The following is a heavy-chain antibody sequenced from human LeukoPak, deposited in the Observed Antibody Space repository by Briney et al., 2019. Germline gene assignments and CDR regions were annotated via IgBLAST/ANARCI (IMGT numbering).Heavy chain of an antibody. Sequence: SETLSLTCTVSGGSISSSSVYWGWIRQPPGKGLEWIATISYSGSTTSYNPSLKSRVTISVDTSKNQFSLKLSSVTAADTAVYYCAGVLRSSGSPDYWGQGTLVTVSS. CDR3: AGVLRSSGSPDY. J-gene: IGHJ4*02. D-gene: IGHD3-22*01. V-gene: IGHV4-39*07. CDR1: GGSISSSSVY. CDR2: ISYSGSTT.